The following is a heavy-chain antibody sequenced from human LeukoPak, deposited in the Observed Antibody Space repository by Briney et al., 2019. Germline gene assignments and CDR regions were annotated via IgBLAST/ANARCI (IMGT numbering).Heavy chain of an antibody. V-gene: IGHV3-73*01. J-gene: IGHJ4*02. CDR3: TSSTGYCSGVSSYYDADY. CDR1: GVTLSGSA. CDR2: IKSKANTYAT. D-gene: IGHD2-15*01. Sequence: PGGSLRLSCAASGVTLSGSAMRWVRQAPGKGLEWVGRIKSKANTYATPYASSVEARFTITRADSNNTTYLQMSSPKTQATTVHGCTSSTGYCSGVSSYYDADYWGQGTLVTVSS.